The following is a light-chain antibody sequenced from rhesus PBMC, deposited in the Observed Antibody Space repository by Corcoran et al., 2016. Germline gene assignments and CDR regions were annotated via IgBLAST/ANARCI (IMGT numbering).Light chain of an antibody. CDR1: QGISNW. CDR2: RAS. Sequence: DIQMTQSPSSLSASVGDRVTITCRASQGISNWLAWYQQKPGKAPKLLIYRASNLETGVPSRFRGSGSGTEFTLTISSLQPEDIATYYCQQHDNSPLTFGGGTKVEIK. J-gene: IGKJ4*01. V-gene: IGKV1-69*01. CDR3: QQHDNSPLT.